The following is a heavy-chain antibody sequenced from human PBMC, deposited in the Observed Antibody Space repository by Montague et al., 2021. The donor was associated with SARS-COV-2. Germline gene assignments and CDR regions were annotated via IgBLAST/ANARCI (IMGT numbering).Heavy chain of an antibody. CDR3: ARLYGFSFDY. D-gene: IGHD4-17*01. CDR2: FYYAGGT. Sequence: SETLSLTCTVSGGSVSRISSHWGWIRQPPGKGLEYIGSFYYAGGTQYNPSLKSRVTISVDTSNEQFSLKMNSVTAADTAVYFCARLYGFSFDYWGQGTLVTVSS. CDR1: GGSVSRISSH. V-gene: IGHV4-39*01. J-gene: IGHJ4*02.